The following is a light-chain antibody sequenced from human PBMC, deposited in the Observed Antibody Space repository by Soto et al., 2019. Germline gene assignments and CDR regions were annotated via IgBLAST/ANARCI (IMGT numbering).Light chain of an antibody. CDR1: QSISNN. CDR3: QQYNNWRT. Sequence: EIVMTQSPATLSVSPGERATLSCRASQSISNNLAWYQQKRGQAPRLLIYGASTSATGIPARFSGSGSGTEFTLTISSLQSDDFAFYYCQQYNNWRTFGQGTKVEI. J-gene: IGKJ1*01. CDR2: GAS. V-gene: IGKV3-15*01.